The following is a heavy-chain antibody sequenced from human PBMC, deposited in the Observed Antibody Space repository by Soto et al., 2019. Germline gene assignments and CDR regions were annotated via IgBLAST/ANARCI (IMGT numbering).Heavy chain of an antibody. Sequence: SVKVSCKASGGTFSSYTISWVRQAPGQGLEWMGRIIPILGIANYAQKFQGRVTITADKSTSTAYMELSSLRSEDTAVYYCARVVQRSSGLFDPWGQGTLVTVSS. J-gene: IGHJ5*02. D-gene: IGHD6-19*01. V-gene: IGHV1-69*02. CDR3: ARVVQRSSGLFDP. CDR2: IIPILGIA. CDR1: GGTFSSYT.